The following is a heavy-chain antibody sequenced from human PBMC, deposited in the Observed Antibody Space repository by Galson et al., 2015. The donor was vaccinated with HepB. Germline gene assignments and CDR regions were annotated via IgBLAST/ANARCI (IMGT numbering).Heavy chain of an antibody. V-gene: IGHV3-11*06. CDR1: GFTFSDYY. CDR2: ISSSSSYT. Sequence: SLRLSCAASGFTFSDYYMSWIRQAPGKGLEWVSYISSSSSYTNYADSVKGRFTISRDNSKNTLYLQMNSLRAEDTAVYYCANDGPLGSGYYPGFDYWGQGTLVTVSS. CDR3: ANDGPLGSGYYPGFDY. J-gene: IGHJ4*02. D-gene: IGHD3-22*01.